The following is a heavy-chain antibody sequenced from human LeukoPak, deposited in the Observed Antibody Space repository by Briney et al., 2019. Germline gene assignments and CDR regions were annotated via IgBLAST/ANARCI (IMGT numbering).Heavy chain of an antibody. CDR3: ARGHCSSTSCYTPH. J-gene: IGHJ4*02. CDR1: GFALSNYW. Sequence: GGSLRLSCGASGFALSNYWMNWVRQAPGKGLEWVSGINWNGGSTGYADSVKGRFTISRDNAKNSLYLQMNSLRAEDTALYYCARGHCSSTSCYTPHWGQGTLVTVSS. CDR2: INWNGGST. D-gene: IGHD2-2*02. V-gene: IGHV3-20*04.